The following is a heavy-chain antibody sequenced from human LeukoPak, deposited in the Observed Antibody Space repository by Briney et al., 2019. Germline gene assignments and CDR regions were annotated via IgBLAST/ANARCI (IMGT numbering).Heavy chain of an antibody. J-gene: IGHJ3*02. Sequence: SETLSLTCTVSGGPISRSTYYWGWIRQPPGKGLEWIGRIYTSGSTNYNPSLKSRVTMSVDTSKNQFSLKLSSVTAADTAVYYCARGFGAARPGSDAFDIWGQGTMVTVSS. V-gene: IGHV4-61*05. CDR3: ARGFGAARPGSDAFDI. CDR1: GGPISRSTYY. CDR2: IYTSGST. D-gene: IGHD6-6*01.